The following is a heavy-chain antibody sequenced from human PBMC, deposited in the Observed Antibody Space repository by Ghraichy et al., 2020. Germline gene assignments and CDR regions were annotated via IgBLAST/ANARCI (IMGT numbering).Heavy chain of an antibody. CDR1: GFTFSSYA. J-gene: IGHJ6*02. Sequence: GGSLRLSCAASGFTFSSYAMSWVRQAPGKGLEWVSVINDNGGRTYYTDSVKGRFTISRDNSKNTLYLQMNSLRAEDTAVYYCAKNEKGFHHFYYYGMDVWGHETTVTVSS. CDR2: INDNGGRT. CDR3: AKNEKGFHHFYYYGMDV. V-gene: IGHV3-23*01.